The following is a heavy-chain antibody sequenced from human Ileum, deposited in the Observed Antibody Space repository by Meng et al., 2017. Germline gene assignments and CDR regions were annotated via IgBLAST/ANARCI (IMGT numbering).Heavy chain of an antibody. CDR3: AHIFDS. CDR2: MNLGGSP. J-gene: IGHJ4*02. CDR1: GRSIRRCDW. Sequence: VRLWGCGSGRGALSGTMSLTCAVLGRSIRRCDWWSWVRQPPGKGLEWIAEMNLGGSPNYNPSLKSRVTMSVDKSNDHLSLQLTSVTAADTAVYYCAHIFDSWGQGTLVTVSS. V-gene: IGHV4-4*02.